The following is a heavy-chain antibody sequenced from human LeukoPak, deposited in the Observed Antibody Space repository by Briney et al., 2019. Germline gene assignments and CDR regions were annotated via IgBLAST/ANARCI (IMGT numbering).Heavy chain of an antibody. CDR2: ISSSSSTI. CDR3: ARDRNDFWSGAESPGYYYYYVDV. CDR1: EFTFSSYS. Sequence: QPGGSLRLSCAASEFTFSSYSMNWVRQAPGKGLEWVSYISSSSSTIYYADSVKGRFTISRDNAKNSLYLQMNSLRAEDTAVYYCARDRNDFWSGAESPGYYYYYVDVWGKGTTVTVSS. V-gene: IGHV3-48*01. D-gene: IGHD3-3*01. J-gene: IGHJ6*03.